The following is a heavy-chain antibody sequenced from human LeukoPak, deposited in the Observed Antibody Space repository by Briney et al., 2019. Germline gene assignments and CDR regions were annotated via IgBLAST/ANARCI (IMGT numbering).Heavy chain of an antibody. V-gene: IGHV3-48*04. CDR1: GFTFRSYS. Sequence: GGSLRLSCAASGFTFRSYSMNWVRQAPGKGLEWVSYISSSSSTIYYADSVKGRFTISRDNAKNTLNLQMNSLRAEDTAVYYCARDLGQYYDTSDNWFDPWGQGTLVTVSS. CDR2: ISSSSSTI. CDR3: ARDLGQYYDTSDNWFDP. D-gene: IGHD3-22*01. J-gene: IGHJ5*02.